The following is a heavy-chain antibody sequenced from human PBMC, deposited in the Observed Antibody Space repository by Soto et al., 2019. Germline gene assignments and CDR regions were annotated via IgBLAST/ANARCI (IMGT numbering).Heavy chain of an antibody. D-gene: IGHD3-10*01. Sequence: QVQLVESGGGLVKPGGFLRLSCAASGFTFSDYYMSWIRQAPGKGLEWVSYISRSSTYTNYADSVKGRFTISRDNAKNSLYLQMNSLRAEDTAVYYCARDHYGPGWFDPWGQGTLVTVSS. CDR3: ARDHYGPGWFDP. V-gene: IGHV3-11*05. J-gene: IGHJ5*02. CDR1: GFTFSDYY. CDR2: ISRSSTYT.